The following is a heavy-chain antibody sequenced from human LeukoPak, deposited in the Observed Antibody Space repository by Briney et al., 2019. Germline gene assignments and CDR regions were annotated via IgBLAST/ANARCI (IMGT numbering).Heavy chain of an antibody. D-gene: IGHD2-21*01. CDR3: ARLGSDFYSGVNK. CDR2: IGSGASTI. V-gene: IGHV3-48*03. Sequence: GGSLRLSCAASGFTFSSYAMHWVRQAPGKGLEWLSYIGSGASTIYYADSVKGRFTISRDNSKNSLYLQMNSLRAEDTAVYYCARLGSDFYSGVNKWGQGTLVTVSS. CDR1: GFTFSSYA. J-gene: IGHJ4*02.